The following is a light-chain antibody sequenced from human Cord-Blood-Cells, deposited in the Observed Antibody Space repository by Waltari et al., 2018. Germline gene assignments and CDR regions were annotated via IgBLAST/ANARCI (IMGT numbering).Light chain of an antibody. V-gene: IGLV2-11*01. Sequence: QSALTQPRSVSGSPGQSVTISCTGTSSDVGGYNYVSWYQQHPGKAPKLMIYDVSKRPAGGPDRFSGAKAGNTASLAISGLQAEDEAYYHCCAYAGSYTWVFGGGTKLTVL. J-gene: IGLJ3*02. CDR3: CAYAGSYTWV. CDR2: DVS. CDR1: SSDVGGYNY.